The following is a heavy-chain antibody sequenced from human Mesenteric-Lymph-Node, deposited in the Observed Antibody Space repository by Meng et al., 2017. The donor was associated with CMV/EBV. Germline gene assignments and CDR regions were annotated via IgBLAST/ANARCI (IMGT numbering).Heavy chain of an antibody. J-gene: IGHJ6*02. CDR2: ISAYNGNT. CDR1: GYTFTSYG. Sequence: ASVKVSCKASGYTFTSYGISWVRQAPGQGLEWMGWISAYNGNTNYAQKLQGRVTMTRDTSTSTVYMELSSLRSEDTAVYYCARGYCSSTSCFLTQYYYYYGMDVWGQGTTVTVSS. D-gene: IGHD2-2*01. V-gene: IGHV1-18*01. CDR3: ARGYCSSTSCFLTQYYYYYGMDV.